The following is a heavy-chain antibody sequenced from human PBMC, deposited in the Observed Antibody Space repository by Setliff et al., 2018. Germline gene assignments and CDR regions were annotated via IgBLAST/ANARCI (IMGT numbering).Heavy chain of an antibody. CDR3: LRLVRYCSRTSCQRTSGDEV. Sequence: ASVKVSCKTSTYALTDSVVSWVRQAPGQGLERLGWIGVYSGNTYTAQRFQGRVTMTTDTSTNMAYLELRGLRSDDTAVYYCLRLVRYCSRTSCQRTSGDEVWGQGALVTVSS. V-gene: IGHV1-18*01. CDR1: TYALTDSV. CDR2: IGVYSGNT. J-gene: IGHJ4*02. D-gene: IGHD2-8*01.